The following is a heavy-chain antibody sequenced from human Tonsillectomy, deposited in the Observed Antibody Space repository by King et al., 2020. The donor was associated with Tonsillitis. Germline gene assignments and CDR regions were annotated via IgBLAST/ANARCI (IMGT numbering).Heavy chain of an antibody. CDR2: IYYSGCT. CDR1: GGSISSFF. Sequence: QLQESGPGLVKPSETLSLTCTVSGGSISSFFWSWIRQPPGKGLEWIGYIYYSGCTNYNPSLTSRVTISVDTSKNQFSLKLSSVTAADTAVYYCARGRGKYYDFWSGPQQLDNWGQGTLVTVSS. D-gene: IGHD3-3*01. CDR3: ARGRGKYYDFWSGPQQLDN. V-gene: IGHV4-59*01. J-gene: IGHJ4*02.